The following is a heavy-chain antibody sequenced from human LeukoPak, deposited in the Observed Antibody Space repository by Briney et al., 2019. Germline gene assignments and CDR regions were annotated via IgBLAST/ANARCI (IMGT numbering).Heavy chain of an antibody. D-gene: IGHD3-22*01. CDR1: GFTFSSYS. Sequence: GGSLRLSCAASGFTFSSYSMNWVRQALGKGLEWVSSISSSSSYIYYADSVKGRFTISRDNAKNSLYLQMNSLRAKDTAVYYCARVQYDSSGYSDYWGQGTLVTVSS. J-gene: IGHJ4*02. V-gene: IGHV3-21*01. CDR2: ISSSSSYI. CDR3: ARVQYDSSGYSDY.